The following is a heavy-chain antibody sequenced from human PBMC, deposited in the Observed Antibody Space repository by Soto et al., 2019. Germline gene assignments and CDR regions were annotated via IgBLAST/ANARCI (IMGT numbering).Heavy chain of an antibody. CDR2: ISSSGGST. Sequence: EVQLLESGGGLEQPGGSLRLSCAVSGFTFSTYAMTWVRQAPGKGLEWVASISSSGGSTYYADCEKGRFTISRDNSKNTLYLQMNSLRAEDTAVYYCAKGGRVVVADYWGQGTLVTVSS. CDR3: AKGGRVVVADY. CDR1: GFTFSTYA. J-gene: IGHJ4*02. V-gene: IGHV3-23*01. D-gene: IGHD2-15*01.